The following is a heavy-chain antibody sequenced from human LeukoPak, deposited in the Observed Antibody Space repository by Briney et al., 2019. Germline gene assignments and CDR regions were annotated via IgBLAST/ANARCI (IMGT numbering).Heavy chain of an antibody. CDR2: INPSGGST. D-gene: IGHD2-2*01. Sequence: GASVKVSCKASGYTFTSYYMHWVRQAPGQGLEWMGIINPSGGSTSYAQKFQGRVTMTRDMSTSTVYMELSSLRSEDTAVYYCARGYCSSTSCLNWFDPWGQGTLVTVSS. V-gene: IGHV1-46*01. CDR3: ARGYCSSTSCLNWFDP. CDR1: GYTFTSYY. J-gene: IGHJ5*02.